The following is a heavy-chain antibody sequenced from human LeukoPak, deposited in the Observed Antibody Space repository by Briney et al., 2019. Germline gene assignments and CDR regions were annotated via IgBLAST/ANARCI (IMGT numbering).Heavy chain of an antibody. CDR1: GFTFGNYA. Sequence: GGSLRLSCVASGFTFGNYAMSWVRQAPGKGLEWVSAISVSGGSTSYADSVKGRFTVSRDNSKNTLCLQMNSLRAEDTAVYYCAKDRRGFKAPFEYWGQGTLVTVSS. D-gene: IGHD3-10*01. J-gene: IGHJ4*02. CDR2: ISVSGGST. CDR3: AKDRRGFKAPFEY. V-gene: IGHV3-23*01.